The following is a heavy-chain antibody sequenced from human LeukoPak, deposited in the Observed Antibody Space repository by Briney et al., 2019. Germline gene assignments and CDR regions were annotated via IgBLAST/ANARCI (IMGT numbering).Heavy chain of an antibody. J-gene: IGHJ4*02. CDR2: IYDSGDT. CDR3: AREKYSYGFGY. V-gene: IGHV4-59*01. D-gene: IGHD5-18*01. Sequence: SETLSLTCTVSGGSLGNYYWNWIRQPPGKGLEWIGYIYDSGDTKYNPSLKSRVTMSVDTSKNQLSLSLNSVTASDTAVYYCAREKYSYGFGYWGQGTLVTVSS. CDR1: GGSLGNYY.